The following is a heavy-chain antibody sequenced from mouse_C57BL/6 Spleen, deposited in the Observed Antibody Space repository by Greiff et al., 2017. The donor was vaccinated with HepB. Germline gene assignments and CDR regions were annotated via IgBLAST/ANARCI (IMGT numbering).Heavy chain of an antibody. CDR1: GYAFSSSW. CDR3: GGLGFAY. J-gene: IGHJ3*01. Sequence: VQLQQSGPELVKPGASVKISCKASGYAFSSSWMNWVKQRPGKGLEWIGRIYPGDGDPNYNGKFKGKATLTADKSSSTAYMQLSSLTSEDSAVYFCGGLGFAYWGQGTLVTVSA. V-gene: IGHV1-82*01. CDR2: IYPGDGDP.